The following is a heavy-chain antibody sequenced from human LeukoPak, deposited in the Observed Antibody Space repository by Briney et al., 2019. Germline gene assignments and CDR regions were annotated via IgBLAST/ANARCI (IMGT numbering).Heavy chain of an antibody. CDR2: IYPGDSDT. CDR1: GYSFASYW. Sequence: GESLKISCKGSGYSFASYWIGWVRQMPGKGLEWMGIIYPGDSDTKYNPSFQGQVTISADKSISTTYLQWSSLKASDTAMYYCATRYSSSSFDFWGQGTLVTVSS. D-gene: IGHD6-6*01. V-gene: IGHV5-51*01. J-gene: IGHJ4*02. CDR3: ATRYSSSSFDF.